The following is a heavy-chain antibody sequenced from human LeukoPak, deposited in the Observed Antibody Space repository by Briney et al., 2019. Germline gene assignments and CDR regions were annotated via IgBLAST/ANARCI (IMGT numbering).Heavy chain of an antibody. D-gene: IGHD3-10*01. CDR3: ARGITMVRGVIINYYYYMDV. CDR2: ISAYNGNT. Sequence: ASVKVSCKASGYTFTSYGISWVRQAPGQGLEWMGWISAYNGNTNYAQKFQGRVTMTRDTSTSTVYMELSSLRSEDTAVYYCARGITMVRGVIINYYYYMDVWGKGTTVTISS. CDR1: GYTFTSYG. J-gene: IGHJ6*03. V-gene: IGHV1-18*01.